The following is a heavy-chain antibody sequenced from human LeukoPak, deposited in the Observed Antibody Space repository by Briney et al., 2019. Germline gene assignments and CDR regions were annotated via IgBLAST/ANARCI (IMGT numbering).Heavy chain of an antibody. V-gene: IGHV1-2*02. D-gene: IGHD1-14*01. CDR1: GYTFTSYY. J-gene: IGHJ4*02. CDR3: ARATPTITTEY. CDR2: INPNTGGT. Sequence: GASVKVSCKASGYTFTSYYMHWVRQAPGQGLEWMGWINPNTGGTNYAQNFQGRVTMTRDTSISTAYMELSSLRSDDTAVYYCARATPTITTEYWGQGTLVTVSS.